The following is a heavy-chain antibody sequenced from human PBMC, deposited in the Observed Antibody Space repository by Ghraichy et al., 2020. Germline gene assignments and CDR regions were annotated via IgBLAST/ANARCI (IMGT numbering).Heavy chain of an antibody. CDR1: GFTFSSYG. J-gene: IGHJ4*02. Sequence: GGSLRLSCAASGFTFSSYGMHWVRQAPGKGLEWVSSTSYDGSNKFYVDSVKGRFTISRDNSQNTLYLQMDSLRAEDTAVYSCARDDTRTATSVTCFDYWGQGTLVTVSS. V-gene: IGHV3-30*19. D-gene: IGHD5-18*01. CDR2: TSYDGSNK. CDR3: ARDDTRTATSVTCFDY.